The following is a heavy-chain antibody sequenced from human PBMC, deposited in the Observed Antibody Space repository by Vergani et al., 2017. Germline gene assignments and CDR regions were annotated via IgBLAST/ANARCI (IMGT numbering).Heavy chain of an antibody. CDR3: ARRLPNWGSRGFDY. Sequence: QVQLVQSGAEVKKPGSSVKISCKASGGTFSSYAISWVRQAPGQGLEWMGGIIPIFGTANYAQKFQGRVTITADESTSTAYMELSRLRSDDTAVYYCARRLPNWGSRGFDYWGQGTLVTVSS. CDR2: IIPIFGTA. D-gene: IGHD7-27*01. CDR1: GGTFSSYA. V-gene: IGHV1-69*01. J-gene: IGHJ4*02.